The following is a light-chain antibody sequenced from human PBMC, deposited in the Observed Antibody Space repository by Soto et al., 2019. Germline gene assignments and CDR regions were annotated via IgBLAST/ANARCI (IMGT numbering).Light chain of an antibody. CDR1: SSDVGGYDY. J-gene: IGLJ2*01. CDR3: CSYAGIYTP. Sequence: QSALTQPRSVSGSPGQSVTISCTGTSSDVGGYDYVSWYQQHPGKAPKLMIYDVSKRPSGVPDRFSGSKSGNTASLTISGLQAEDDADYYCCSYAGIYTPFGGGTKVTVL. V-gene: IGLV2-11*01. CDR2: DVS.